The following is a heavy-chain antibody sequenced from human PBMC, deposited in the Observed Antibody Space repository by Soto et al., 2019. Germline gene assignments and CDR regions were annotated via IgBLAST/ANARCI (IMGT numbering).Heavy chain of an antibody. CDR1: GFPFSSYA. Sequence: GGSPRLSCPASGFPFSSYAMSWVRQAPGKGLEWVSAISGSGYSTYYADSVKGRFTISRDNSENTLYLQMNSLRAEDTAVYYCAKDLEYSYGYDAFHIWGQGTMVTVSS. V-gene: IGHV3-23*01. J-gene: IGHJ3*02. CDR2: ISGSGYST. CDR3: AKDLEYSYGYDAFHI. D-gene: IGHD5-18*01.